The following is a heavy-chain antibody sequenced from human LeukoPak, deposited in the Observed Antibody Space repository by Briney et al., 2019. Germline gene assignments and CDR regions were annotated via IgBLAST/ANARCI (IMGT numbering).Heavy chain of an antibody. CDR1: GGSISSSSYY. D-gene: IGHD6-13*01. CDR2: IYYSGST. CDR3: ARVYSNHFDY. Sequence: SETLSLTCTVSGGSISSSSYYWGWIRQPPGKGLKWIGSIYYSGSTYYNPSLKSRVTISVDTSKNQFSLKLSSVTAADTAVYYCARVYSNHFDYWGQGTLVTVSS. J-gene: IGHJ4*02. V-gene: IGHV4-39*01.